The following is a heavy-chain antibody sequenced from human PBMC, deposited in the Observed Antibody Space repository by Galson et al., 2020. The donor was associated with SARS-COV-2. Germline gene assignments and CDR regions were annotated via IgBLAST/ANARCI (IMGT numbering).Heavy chain of an antibody. D-gene: IGHD6-6*01. CDR3: AHRGPYSTSSRQIYFDY. CDR2: IYWNNDQ. CDR1: GFSLRTSGVG. Sequence: SGPTLVKPTQTLTLTCNFSGFSLRTSGVGVGWIRQPPGKALEWLAPIYWNNDQRYSPSLKSRLTITKDTSKNQVVLTMTNMDPVDTATYFCAHRGPYSTSSRQIYFDYWGQGSLVSVSS. V-gene: IGHV2-5*01. J-gene: IGHJ4*02.